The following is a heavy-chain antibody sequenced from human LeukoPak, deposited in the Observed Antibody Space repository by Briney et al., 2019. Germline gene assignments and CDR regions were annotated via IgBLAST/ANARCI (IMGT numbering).Heavy chain of an antibody. CDR2: INWNGGST. V-gene: IGHV3-20*04. D-gene: IGHD7-27*01. CDR3: ARSLGWRENDAFDI. CDR1: GFTFDDYG. Sequence: PGGSLRLSCAASGFTFDDYGMSWVRQAPGKGLEWVSGINWNGGSTGYADSVKGRFTISRDNSKNTLYLQMNSLRAEDTAVYYCARSLGWRENDAFDIWGQGTLVTVSS. J-gene: IGHJ3*02.